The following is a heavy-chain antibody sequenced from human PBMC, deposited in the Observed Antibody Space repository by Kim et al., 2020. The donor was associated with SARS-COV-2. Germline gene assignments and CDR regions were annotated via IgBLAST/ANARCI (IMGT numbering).Heavy chain of an antibody. CDR2: ISSSSSYI. V-gene: IGHV3-21*01. CDR3: ARRGVEDYVWGSYRYYFDY. CDR1: GFTFSSYS. D-gene: IGHD3-16*02. Sequence: GGSLRLSCAASGFTFSSYSMNWVRQAPGKGLEWVSSISSSSSYIYYADSVKGRFTISRDNAKNSLYLQMNSLRAEDTAVYYCARRGVEDYVWGSYRYYFDYWGQGTLVTVSS. J-gene: IGHJ4*02.